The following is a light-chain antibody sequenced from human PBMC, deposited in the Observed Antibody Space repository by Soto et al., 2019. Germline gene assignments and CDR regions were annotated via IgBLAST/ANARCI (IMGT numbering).Light chain of an antibody. CDR3: VLYMGSGIWV. CDR2: NTN. V-gene: IGLV8-61*01. J-gene: IGLJ3*02. CDR1: SGSVSTNYY. Sequence: QTVVTQEPSFSVSPGRTVTLTCGLSSGSVSTNYYPSWYQQTPGQAPRTLIYNTNTRSSGVPDRFSGFILGDKAALTITGAQADDESDYYCVLYMGSGIWVFGGGTKLTVL.